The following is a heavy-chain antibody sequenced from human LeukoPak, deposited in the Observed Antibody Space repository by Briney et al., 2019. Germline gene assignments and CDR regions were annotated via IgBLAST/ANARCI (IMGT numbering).Heavy chain of an antibody. CDR1: GFTFSSYA. CDR2: ISGSGGGT. D-gene: IGHD2-21*02. J-gene: IGHJ3*02. Sequence: PGGSLRLSCAASGFTFSSYAMSWVRQAPGKGLEWVSAISGSGGGTYYADSVKGRFTISRDNSKNTLYLQMNSLRAEDTAVYYCAKGFRAYCGGDCYSDAFDIWGQGTMVTVSS. V-gene: IGHV3-23*01. CDR3: AKGFRAYCGGDCYSDAFDI.